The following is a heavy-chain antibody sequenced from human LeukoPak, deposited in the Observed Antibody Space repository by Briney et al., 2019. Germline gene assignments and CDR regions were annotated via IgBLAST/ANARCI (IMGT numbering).Heavy chain of an antibody. D-gene: IGHD2-8*02. CDR3: ARDLKYCTGGMCYFTAVADS. CDR1: GFILDHFG. J-gene: IGHJ4*02. V-gene: IGHV3-20*03. Sequence: GGSLRLSYATSGFILDHFGMNWVRQVPGRGLEGVSGINWERTSTNYVDSVRGRFTISRHNAKNSLYLQMNSLRVEDTAFYYCARDLKYCTGGMCYFTAVADSWGQGTLVTVSS. CDR2: INWERTST.